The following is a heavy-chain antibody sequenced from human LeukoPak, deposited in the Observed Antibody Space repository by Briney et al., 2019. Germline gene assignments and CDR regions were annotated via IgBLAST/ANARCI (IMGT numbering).Heavy chain of an antibody. J-gene: IGHJ5*02. CDR2: ISSSCGST. CDR1: GFNSTNYA. CDR3: AKDGPTAIPSWFDP. D-gene: IGHD2-21*02. Sequence: VGSLRLSCAASGFNSTNYARNWAPQAAGRGLEWVSLISSSCGSTYYAASVEGRFTISRDNSTSTIYLQMNSLRAEDTAIYYCAKDGPTAIPSWFDPWGQGTLVTVSS. V-gene: IGHV3-23*01.